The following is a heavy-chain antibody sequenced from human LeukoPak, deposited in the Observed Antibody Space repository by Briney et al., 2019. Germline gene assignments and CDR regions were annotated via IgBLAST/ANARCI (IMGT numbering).Heavy chain of an antibody. CDR2: ISSSSSYI. Sequence: GGSLRLSCAASGFTFSSYSMNWVRQAPGKGLEWVSSISSSSSYIYYADSVKGRFTISRDNAKNSLYLQMNSLRAEDTAVYYCAREHYDFWSGYYRSSAFDYWGQGTLVTVSS. V-gene: IGHV3-21*01. D-gene: IGHD3-3*01. J-gene: IGHJ4*02. CDR3: AREHYDFWSGYYRSSAFDY. CDR1: GFTFSSYS.